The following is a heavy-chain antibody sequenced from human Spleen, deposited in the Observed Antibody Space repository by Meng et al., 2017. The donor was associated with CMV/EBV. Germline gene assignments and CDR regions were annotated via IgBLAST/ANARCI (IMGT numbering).Heavy chain of an antibody. V-gene: IGHV1-2*02. Sequence: ASVKVSCQASGYTFTAYYMHWVRQAPGQGLEWMGWINPNSGGTNYAQKFEGRVTMTRDTSITAAYMELSRLRSDDTAVYYCARRKNNWNHPFDYWGQGTLVTVSS. CDR1: GYTFTAYY. CDR3: ARRKNNWNHPFDY. D-gene: IGHD1-14*01. J-gene: IGHJ4*02. CDR2: INPNSGGT.